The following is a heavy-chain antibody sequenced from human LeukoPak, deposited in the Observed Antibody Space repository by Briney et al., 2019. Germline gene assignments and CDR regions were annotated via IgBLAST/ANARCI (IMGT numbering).Heavy chain of an antibody. D-gene: IGHD3-10*01. CDR1: GFTFSSSA. J-gene: IGHJ4*02. Sequence: GGSLRLSCAASGFTFSSSAMTWVRQAPGKGLEWVSGISADGGRTYYADSVKGRFTISRDNSKNTLYLQMNSLRAEDTAVYYCAKGGTILGVIRDFDNWGQGTLVIVSS. V-gene: IGHV3-23*01. CDR3: AKGGTILGVIRDFDN. CDR2: ISADGGRT.